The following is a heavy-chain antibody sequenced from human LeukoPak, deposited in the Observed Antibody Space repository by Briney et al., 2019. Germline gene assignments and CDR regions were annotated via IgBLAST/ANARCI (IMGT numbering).Heavy chain of an antibody. CDR1: GGSVSDYY. V-gene: IGHV4-59*02. Sequence: PSETLSLTCTLSGGSVSDYYWSWLRQSPGKGREWIGYIYYTGSTTYNPSPKSRVTMSADKSKNQFSLKLSSVTAADTAVYYCAKDPDCTSGICYTFFDYWGQGTLVTVSS. J-gene: IGHJ4*02. CDR2: IYYTGST. D-gene: IGHD2-8*01. CDR3: AKDPDCTSGICYTFFDY.